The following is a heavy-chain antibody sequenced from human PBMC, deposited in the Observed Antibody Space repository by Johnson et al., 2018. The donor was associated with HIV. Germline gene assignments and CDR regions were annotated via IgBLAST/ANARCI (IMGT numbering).Heavy chain of an antibody. Sequence: VQLVESGGGLVQPGGSLRLSCEVSGFTFTFYWMSWVRQSPGKGLEWVANIKKDGSEKYYVDSVKGRFTISRDNAKNSLYLQMNSLRAEDTAVYYCARDPREGWPGAFDIWGQGTMVTVSS. CDR3: ARDPREGWPGAFDI. CDR2: IKKDGSEK. D-gene: IGHD6-19*01. V-gene: IGHV3-7*01. J-gene: IGHJ3*02. CDR1: GFTFTFYW.